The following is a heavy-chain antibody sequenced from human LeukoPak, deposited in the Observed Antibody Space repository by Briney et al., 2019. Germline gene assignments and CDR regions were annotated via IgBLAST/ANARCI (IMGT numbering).Heavy chain of an antibody. V-gene: IGHV1-18*04. CDR3: ARGRSGSYYDSFDY. CDR1: GYTFTSYG. CDR2: ISAYNGNT. Sequence: ASVKVSCKASGYTFTSYGISCVRQAPGQGLEWMGWISAYNGNTNYAQKLQGRVTMTTDTSTSTAYMELRSLRSDATAVYYCARGRSGSYYDSFDYWGQGTLVTVSS. D-gene: IGHD1-26*01. J-gene: IGHJ4*02.